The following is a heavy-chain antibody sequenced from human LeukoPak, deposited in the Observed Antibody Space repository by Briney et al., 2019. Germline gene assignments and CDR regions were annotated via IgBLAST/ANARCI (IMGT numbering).Heavy chain of an antibody. CDR1: GFSLRKSGVG. CDR3: ARVDSSNWYHAFDL. D-gene: IGHD6-13*01. V-gene: IGHV2-5*02. Sequence: SGPMLVNPTQTLTLTCTFSGFSLRKSGVGVGWIRQPPGKALEWLALIYWDDDKRYSPSLKSRLTITKDMSKNQVVLTMTNMDPVDTATYYCARVDSSNWYHAFDLWGQGTMATVFS. CDR2: IYWDDDK. J-gene: IGHJ3*01.